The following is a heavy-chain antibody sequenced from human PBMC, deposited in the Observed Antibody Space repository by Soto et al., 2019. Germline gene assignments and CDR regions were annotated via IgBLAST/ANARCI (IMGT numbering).Heavy chain of an antibody. CDR1: GYTFTSYG. J-gene: IGHJ4*02. D-gene: IGHD5-18*01. CDR2: ISAYNGNT. Sequence: GSSVKVSCKASGYTFTSYGISWVRQAPGQGLEWMGWISAYNGNTNYAQKLQGRVTMTTDTSTSTAYMELRSLRSDDTAVYYCAREEEDTNSLHFDYWGQGTLVTVSS. CDR3: AREEEDTNSLHFDY. V-gene: IGHV1-18*01.